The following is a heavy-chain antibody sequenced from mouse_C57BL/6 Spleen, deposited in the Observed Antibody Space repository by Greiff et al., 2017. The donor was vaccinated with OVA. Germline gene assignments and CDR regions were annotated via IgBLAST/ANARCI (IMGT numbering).Heavy chain of an antibody. J-gene: IGHJ3*01. CDR1: GYTFTSYW. D-gene: IGHD4-1*01. CDR2: INPSNGGT. Sequence: VQLKQPGTELVKPGASVKLSCKASGYTFTSYWMHWVKQRPGQGLEWIGNINPSNGGTNYNEKFTSKATLTVAKYSSTAYMQLSSLTSEDSAVYDCARGLANWDVREMAYWGQGTLVTVSA. V-gene: IGHV1-53*01. CDR3: ARGLANWDVREMAY.